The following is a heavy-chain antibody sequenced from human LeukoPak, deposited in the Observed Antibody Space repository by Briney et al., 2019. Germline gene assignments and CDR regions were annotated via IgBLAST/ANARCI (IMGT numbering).Heavy chain of an antibody. CDR1: GFTFSNYW. CDR3: VRGAHYDTSGYYY. CDR2: IKYDESSP. V-gene: IGHV3-74*01. J-gene: IGHJ4*02. D-gene: IGHD3-22*01. Sequence: GGSLRLSCAASGFTFSNYWMHWVRRAPGKGLVLASRIKYDESSPIYAASVKGRFTISRDNAKNTLYLQMNSLRAEDTAVYYCVRGAHYDTSGYYYWGQGTLVTVSS.